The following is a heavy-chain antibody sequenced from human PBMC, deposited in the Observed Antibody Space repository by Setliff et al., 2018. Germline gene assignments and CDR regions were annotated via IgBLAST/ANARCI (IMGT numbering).Heavy chain of an antibody. J-gene: IGHJ4*02. CDR1: GGYIARSYFY. D-gene: IGHD1-26*01. CDR2: MYYSGKT. CDR3: ARHPSSGSYYGGSIFYFDD. Sequence: PSETLSLTCTVSGGYIARSYFYWGWIRQSPGKGLEWIGTMYYSGKTFYMPSLQSRVTISADTSTNQLSLKLSSVTAADTAVYYCARHPSSGSYYGGSIFYFDDWGPGILVTVSS. V-gene: IGHV4-39*01.